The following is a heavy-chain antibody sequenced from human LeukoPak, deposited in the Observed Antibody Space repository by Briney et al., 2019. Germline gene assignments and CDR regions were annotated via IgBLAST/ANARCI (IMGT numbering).Heavy chain of an antibody. CDR2: IYYSGST. Sequence: KSSETLSLTCTLSGGSLSRYYWSWIRQPPGKGLEWMGYIYYSGSTSYNPSLKSRITMSVDTSKNQFSLKLLSVTAADTAIYYCARTYSNYWFDPWGQGTLVTVSS. D-gene: IGHD4-11*01. V-gene: IGHV4-59*01. J-gene: IGHJ5*02. CDR3: ARTYSNYWFDP. CDR1: GGSLSRYY.